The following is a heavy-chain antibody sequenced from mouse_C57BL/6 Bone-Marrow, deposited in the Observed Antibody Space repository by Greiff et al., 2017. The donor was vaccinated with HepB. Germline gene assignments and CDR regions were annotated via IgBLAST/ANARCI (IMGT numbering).Heavy chain of an antibody. Sequence: EVKLMESGPGLVKPSQSLSLTCSVTGYSITSGYYWNWIRQFPGNKLEWMGYISYDGSNNYNPSLKNRISITRDTSKNQFFLKLNSVTTEDTATYYCARDRWFYYFDYWGQGTTLTVSS. CDR2: ISYDGSN. V-gene: IGHV3-6*01. CDR3: ARDRWFYYFDY. CDR1: GYSITSGYY. J-gene: IGHJ2*01. D-gene: IGHD1-1*02.